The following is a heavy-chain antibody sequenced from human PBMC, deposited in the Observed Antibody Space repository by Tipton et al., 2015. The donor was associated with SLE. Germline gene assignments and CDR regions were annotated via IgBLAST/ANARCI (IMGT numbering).Heavy chain of an antibody. Sequence: SLRLSCVGSGFNFRSYWMHWVRQAPGKGLVWVSRINSDGSSTSYADSVKGRFTISRDNAKNTLYLQMNSLRAEDTAVYYCAGGLVHYYYYMDVWGKGTTVTVSS. J-gene: IGHJ6*03. CDR2: INSDGSST. CDR3: AGGLVHYYYYMDV. CDR1: GFNFRSYW. V-gene: IGHV3-74*01. D-gene: IGHD6-6*01.